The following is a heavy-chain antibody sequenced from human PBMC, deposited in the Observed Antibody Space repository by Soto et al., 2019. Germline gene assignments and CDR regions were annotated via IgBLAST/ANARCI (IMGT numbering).Heavy chain of an antibody. CDR1: GGSISSYY. J-gene: IGHJ3*02. Sequence: SETLSLTCTGSGGSISSYYWSWIRQPPGKGLERIGYIYYSGSTNYNPSLKSRDTISVDTAKNQFSLKLSSVTAADTVVYYCSRTDYYYDISGYAPDAFDIWGRGTMVTVSS. CDR2: IYYSGST. D-gene: IGHD3-22*01. CDR3: SRTDYYYDISGYAPDAFDI. V-gene: IGHV4-59*01.